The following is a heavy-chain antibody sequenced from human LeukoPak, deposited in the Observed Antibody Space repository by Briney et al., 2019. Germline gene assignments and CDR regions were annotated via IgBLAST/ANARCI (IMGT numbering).Heavy chain of an antibody. V-gene: IGHV4-34*01. CDR2: INHSGST. Sequence: SETLSLTCAVYGGSFSGYYWSWIRQPPGKGLEWIGEINHSGSTNYNPSLKSRVTISVDTSKNQFSLKLSSVTAADTAVYYCARLRFFDYWGQGTLVTVSS. CDR3: ARLRFFDY. CDR1: GGSFSGYY. J-gene: IGHJ4*02.